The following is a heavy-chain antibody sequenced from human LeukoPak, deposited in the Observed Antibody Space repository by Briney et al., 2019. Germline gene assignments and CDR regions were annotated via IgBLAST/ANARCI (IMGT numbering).Heavy chain of an antibody. D-gene: IGHD4-17*01. CDR2: IYTSGST. Sequence: SETLSLTCTVSGGSISGGSCYWSWIRQPAGKGLEWIGRIYTSGSTNYNPSLKSRVTISVDTSKNQFSLKLSSVTAADTAVYYCARDLYGDLDYLGQGTQVTVSS. CDR1: GGSISGGSCY. V-gene: IGHV4-61*02. J-gene: IGHJ4*02. CDR3: ARDLYGDLDY.